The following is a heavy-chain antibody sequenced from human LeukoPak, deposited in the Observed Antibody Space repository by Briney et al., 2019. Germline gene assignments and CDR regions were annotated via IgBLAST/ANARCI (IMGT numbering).Heavy chain of an antibody. CDR2: INWNGGST. D-gene: IGHD4-17*01. CDR3: AREATVTASFDY. CDR1: GVTVSGSY. Sequence: PGGSLRLSCAASGVTVSGSYMSWVRQAPGKGLEWVSGINWNGGSTGYADSVKGRFTISRDNAKNSLYLQMNSLRAEDTALYYCAREATVTASFDYWGQGTLVTVSS. V-gene: IGHV3-20*04. J-gene: IGHJ4*02.